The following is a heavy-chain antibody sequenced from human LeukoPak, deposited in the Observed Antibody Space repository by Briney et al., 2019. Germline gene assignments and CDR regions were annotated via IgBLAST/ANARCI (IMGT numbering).Heavy chain of an antibody. D-gene: IGHD1-1*01. CDR2: IKQDASER. CDR1: GFTFSSHW. Sequence: GGSLRLSCAASGFTFSSHWMTWVRQAPGKGPEWVANIKQDASERYYVDSVKGRFTISRDNAKNSLYLQMNSLRAEDTAVYYCATPTAGTWHFDYWGQGTLVTVSS. CDR3: ATPTAGTWHFDY. J-gene: IGHJ4*02. V-gene: IGHV3-7*01.